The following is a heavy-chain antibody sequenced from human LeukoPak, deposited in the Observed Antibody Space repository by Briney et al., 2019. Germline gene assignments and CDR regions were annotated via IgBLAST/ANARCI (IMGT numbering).Heavy chain of an antibody. D-gene: IGHD6-13*01. V-gene: IGHV1-46*01. Sequence: ASVTVSCKASGYTFTNYYMHWVRQAPGQGLEWMGIINPSGGRTSHAQKFQGRVTMTRDTSTSTVYMELSSLRSEDTAVYYCARAGKASAADQKKIFDYWGQGTLVTVSS. CDR1: GYTFTNYY. CDR3: ARAGKASAADQKKIFDY. CDR2: INPSGGRT. J-gene: IGHJ4*02.